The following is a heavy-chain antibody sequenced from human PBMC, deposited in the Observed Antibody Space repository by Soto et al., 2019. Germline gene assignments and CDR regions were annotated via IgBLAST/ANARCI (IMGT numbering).Heavy chain of an antibody. V-gene: IGHV1-18*01. Sequence: QVQLVQSGAEVKKPGASVKVSCKASGYTFTSYGISWVRQAPGQGLEWMGWISPNNANTYYAQKLQGRVTMTTGTSTSGSYMELRILRCDDTAVYFCARDCDRSGYYCYWGQGSLVTV. CDR1: GYTFTSYG. J-gene: IGHJ4*02. CDR3: ARDCDRSGYYCY. D-gene: IGHD3-22*01. CDR2: ISPNNANT.